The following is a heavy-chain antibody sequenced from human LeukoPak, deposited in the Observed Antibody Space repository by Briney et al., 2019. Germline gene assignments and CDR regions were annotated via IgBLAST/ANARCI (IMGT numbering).Heavy chain of an antibody. Sequence: SVKVSCKASGGTFSSYAISWVRQAPGQGLEWMGRIIPILGIANYAQKFQGRVTITADKSTSTAYMELSSLRSEDTAVYYCARGAPGGYSGYDWHLRYYYGMDVWGQGTTVTVSS. V-gene: IGHV1-69*04. J-gene: IGHJ6*02. CDR1: GGTFSSYA. D-gene: IGHD5-12*01. CDR3: ARGAPGGYSGYDWHLRYYYGMDV. CDR2: IIPILGIA.